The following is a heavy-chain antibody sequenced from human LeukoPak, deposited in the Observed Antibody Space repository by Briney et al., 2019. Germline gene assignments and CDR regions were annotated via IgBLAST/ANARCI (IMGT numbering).Heavy chain of an antibody. J-gene: IGHJ4*02. CDR1: GGSFSGYY. CDR2: INHSGST. D-gene: IGHD2-2*02. Sequence: PSETLSLTCAVYGGSFSGYYWSWIRQPPGKGLEWIGEINHSGSTNYNPSLKSRVTISVDTSKNQFSLRLSSVTAADTAVYYCARVGYCSSTSRYKNTNFDYWGQGTLVTVSS. CDR3: ARVGYCSSTSRYKNTNFDY. V-gene: IGHV4-34*01.